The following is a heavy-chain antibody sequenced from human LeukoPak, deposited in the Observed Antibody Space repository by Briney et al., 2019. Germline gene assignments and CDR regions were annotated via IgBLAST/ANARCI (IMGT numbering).Heavy chain of an antibody. J-gene: IGHJ4*02. Sequence: PSETLSLTCTVSGGSISSGSFYWGWIRQPPGKGLEWIGSIYFSGTTYYNASLKSRVTVSVDTSEDQFSLEVSSVTAADTAVYYCATGSRQYYFGFWGQGILVTVSS. D-gene: IGHD5-24*01. V-gene: IGHV4-39*02. CDR2: IYFSGTT. CDR1: GGSISSGSFY. CDR3: ATGSRQYYFGF.